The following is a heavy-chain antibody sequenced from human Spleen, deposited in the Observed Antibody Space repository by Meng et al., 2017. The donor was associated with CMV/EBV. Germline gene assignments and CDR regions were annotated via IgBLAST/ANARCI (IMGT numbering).Heavy chain of an antibody. D-gene: IGHD1-14*01. Sequence: ASVKVSCKASGGTFSSYAISWVRQAPGQGLEWMGWINPNSGGTNYAQKFQGRVTMTRDTSISTAYMELSRLRSDDTAVYYCARVPVWGLGLFDYWGQGTLVTVSS. J-gene: IGHJ4*02. CDR1: GGTFSSYA. CDR3: ARVPVWGLGLFDY. V-gene: IGHV1-2*02. CDR2: INPNSGGT.